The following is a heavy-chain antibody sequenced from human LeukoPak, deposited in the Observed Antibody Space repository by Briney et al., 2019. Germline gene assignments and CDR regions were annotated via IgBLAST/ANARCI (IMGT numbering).Heavy chain of an antibody. CDR2: ITGSGDTT. D-gene: IGHD4-23*01. V-gene: IGHV3-23*01. CDR3: AREGFNSGHDY. Sequence: GESLRLSCASSGFTFNYYVMTWVRQTPGKELEWVSVITGSGDTTYYADSVKGRFTISRDNSKNTLYLQMGSLRAEDMAVYYCAREGFNSGHDYWGQGTLVTVSS. J-gene: IGHJ4*02. CDR1: GFTFNYYV.